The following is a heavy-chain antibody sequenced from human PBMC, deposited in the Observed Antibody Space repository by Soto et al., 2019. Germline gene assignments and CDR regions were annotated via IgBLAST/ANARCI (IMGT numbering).Heavy chain of an antibody. D-gene: IGHD3-3*01. CDR3: AKDGRGFLEWLPSYYFDS. CDR1: GFTFDDYA. J-gene: IGHJ4*02. CDR2: ISWNSGSI. Sequence: EVQLVESGGGLVQPGRSLRLSCAASGFTFDDYAMHWVRQAPGKGLEWVSGISWNSGSIGYADSVKGRFTISRDNAKNSLYLKMNSLRAEDTALYYCAKDGRGFLEWLPSYYFDSWGQGTLVTVSS. V-gene: IGHV3-9*01.